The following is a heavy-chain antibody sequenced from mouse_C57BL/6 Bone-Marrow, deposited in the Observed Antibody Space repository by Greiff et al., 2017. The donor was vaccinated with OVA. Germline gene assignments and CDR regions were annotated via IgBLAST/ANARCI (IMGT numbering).Heavy chain of an antibody. CDR1: GYSFTGYY. D-gene: IGHD1-1*01. V-gene: IGHV1-31*01. CDR3: ARFITTVVEGGYAMDY. J-gene: IGHJ4*01. CDR2: IYPYNGVS. Sequence: DVKLQESGPELVKPGASVKISCKASGYSFTGYYMHWVKQSHGNILDWIGYIYPYNGVSSYNQKFKGKATLTVDKSSSTAYMELRSLTSEDSAVYYCARFITTVVEGGYAMDYWGQGTSVTVSS.